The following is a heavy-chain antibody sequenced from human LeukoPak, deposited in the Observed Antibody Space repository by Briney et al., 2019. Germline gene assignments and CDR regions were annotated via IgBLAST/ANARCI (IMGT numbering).Heavy chain of an antibody. D-gene: IGHD3-10*01. CDR2: IGAGSGAIT. J-gene: IGHJ6*02. Sequence: GGSLRLSCAASEFTFSSYAMSWVRQAPGKGLEWVSAIGAGSGAITIYADSVKGRFTISRDNSKNTLYLQMNSLRGEDTVVYYCAKNYDSGRGVPYGMDVWGQGTTVTVSS. CDR3: AKNYDSGRGVPYGMDV. CDR1: EFTFSSYA. V-gene: IGHV3-23*01.